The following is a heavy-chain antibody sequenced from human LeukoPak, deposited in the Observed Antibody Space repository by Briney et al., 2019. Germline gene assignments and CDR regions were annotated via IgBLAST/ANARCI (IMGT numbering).Heavy chain of an antibody. CDR2: INHSGST. Sequence: SETLSLTCAVYGGSFSGYYWSWIRQPPGKGLEWIGEINHSGSTNYNPSLKSRVTISVDTSKNQFSLKLSSVTAADTAVYYCARLSGYSSGHYYSDYWGQGTLVTVSS. CDR1: GGSFSGYY. CDR3: ARLSGYSSGHYYSDY. D-gene: IGHD3-22*01. J-gene: IGHJ4*02. V-gene: IGHV4-34*01.